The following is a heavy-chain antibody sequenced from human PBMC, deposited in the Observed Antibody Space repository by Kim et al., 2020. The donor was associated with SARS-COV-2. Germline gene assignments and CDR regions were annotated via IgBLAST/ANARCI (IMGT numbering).Heavy chain of an antibody. J-gene: IGHJ4*02. Sequence: YAQKCQGRVTMTEDTSTDTAYMELSSLRSEDTAVYYCATDGYSGSYQLDYWGQGTLVTVSS. D-gene: IGHD1-26*01. CDR3: ATDGYSGSYQLDY. V-gene: IGHV1-24*01.